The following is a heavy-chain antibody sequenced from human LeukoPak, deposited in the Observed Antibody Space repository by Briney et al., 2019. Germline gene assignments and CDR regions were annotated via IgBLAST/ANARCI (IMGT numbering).Heavy chain of an antibody. CDR2: ISRSSTYI. CDR1: GFTFISYN. D-gene: IGHD6-13*01. J-gene: IGHJ6*03. CDR3: VRGGAAGTNYYYYYYMDV. V-gene: IGHV3-21*01. Sequence: RGSLRLSCAAAGFTFISYNMSWVLQAPGKGLEWVSSISRSSTYINYADSLKGRFTISRDNAKNSLYLQMNSLIAEDTAVYYCVRGGAAGTNYYYYYYMDVWGKGTTVTVSS.